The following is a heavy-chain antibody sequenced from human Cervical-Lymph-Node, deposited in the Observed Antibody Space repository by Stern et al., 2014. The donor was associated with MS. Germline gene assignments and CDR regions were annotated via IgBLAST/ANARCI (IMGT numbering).Heavy chain of an antibody. V-gene: IGHV5-51*01. CDR2: IYPGDSDT. D-gene: IGHD6-13*01. Sequence: EVQLVESGAEVKKPGESLRISCKGSGYSFTSYWIGWVRQMPGKGLEWMGIIYPGDSDTTYRPSFQGLVTISADKSISTAYLQWSSLEASDTAMYYCARQPGDSRPDYYYYGMDVWGQGTTVTVSS. CDR1: GYSFTSYW. CDR3: ARQPGDSRPDYYYYGMDV. J-gene: IGHJ6*02.